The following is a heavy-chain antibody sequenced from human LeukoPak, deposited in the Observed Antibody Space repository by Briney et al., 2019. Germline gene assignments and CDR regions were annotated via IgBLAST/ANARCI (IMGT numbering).Heavy chain of an antibody. J-gene: IGHJ5*02. CDR3: TRAVYSYGRRSWFDP. D-gene: IGHD5-18*01. CDR1: GFTFGDYA. CDR2: IRSKAYGGTT. V-gene: IGHV3-49*04. Sequence: PGGSLRLSCTASGFTFGDYAMSWVRQAPGKGLEWVGFIRSKAYGGTTEYAASVKGRFTISRDDSKSLAYLQMNSLKTEDTAVYYCTRAVYSYGRRSWFDPWGQGTLVTVSS.